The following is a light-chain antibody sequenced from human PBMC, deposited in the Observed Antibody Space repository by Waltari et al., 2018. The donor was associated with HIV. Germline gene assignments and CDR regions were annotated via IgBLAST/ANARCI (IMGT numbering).Light chain of an antibody. V-gene: IGLV1-47*01. Sequence: QSVVTQPPSASGTPGQRVTISCSGSGSNIGTYSVNWYQHFPGTAPKLLLYMNAAGREGGPGRLSGSQSGTSASLAISGLQYADEADYYGAVWDDSLGGAVFGGGTKLTVL. CDR2: MNA. J-gene: IGLJ2*01. CDR3: AVWDDSLGGAV. CDR1: GSNIGTYS.